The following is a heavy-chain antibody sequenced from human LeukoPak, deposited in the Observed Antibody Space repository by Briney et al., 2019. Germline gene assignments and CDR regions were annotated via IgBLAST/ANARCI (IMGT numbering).Heavy chain of an antibody. V-gene: IGHV4-31*03. CDR1: GGSISSGGYY. D-gene: IGHD3-3*01. CDR3: ARVGVIISTYYYGMDV. Sequence: PSETLSLTCTVSGGSISSGGYYWSWIRRHPGKGLEWIGYIYYSGSTYYNPSLKSRVTISVDTSKNQFSLKLSSVTAADTAVYYCARVGVIISTYYYGMDVWGQGTTVTVSS. J-gene: IGHJ6*02. CDR2: IYYSGST.